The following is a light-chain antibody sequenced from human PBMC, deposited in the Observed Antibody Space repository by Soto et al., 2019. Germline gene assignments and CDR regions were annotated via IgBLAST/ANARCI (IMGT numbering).Light chain of an antibody. V-gene: IGKV1-5*03. CDR3: QQYSTYPYT. CDR1: RGISNY. Sequence: DIQMTQSPSTLSASVGDRVTITCRASRGISNYLAWYQQKPGKAPKLLIYRASSLESGVPSRFSGRGSATEFTLPISSLQPGDFATYYCQQYSTYPYTFGQGTKLEIK. CDR2: RAS. J-gene: IGKJ2*01.